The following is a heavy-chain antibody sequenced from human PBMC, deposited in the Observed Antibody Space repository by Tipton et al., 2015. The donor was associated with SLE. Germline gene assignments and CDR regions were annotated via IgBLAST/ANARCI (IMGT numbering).Heavy chain of an antibody. CDR2: INHSGST. V-gene: IGHV4-34*01. CDR1: GGSFSGYY. Sequence: TLSLTCAVYGGSFSGYYWSWIRQPPGKGLEWIGEINHSGSTNYNPSLKSRVTISVDTSKNQFSLKLSSVTAADTAVYCCARASSSSAFDIWGQGTMVTVSS. J-gene: IGHJ3*02. D-gene: IGHD6-6*01. CDR3: ARASSSSAFDI.